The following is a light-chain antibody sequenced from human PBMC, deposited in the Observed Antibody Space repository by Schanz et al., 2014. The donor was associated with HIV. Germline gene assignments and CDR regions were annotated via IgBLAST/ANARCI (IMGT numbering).Light chain of an antibody. Sequence: EIVLTQSPGTLSLSPGERATLSCRASQSVSSSLAWYQQKPGQAPRLLIYDASSRATGIPDRFSGSGSGTDFTLTIIRLEPEDFAVYYCQQYGTSLITFGQGTRLEI. CDR3: QQYGTSLIT. V-gene: IGKV3-20*01. J-gene: IGKJ5*01. CDR1: QSVSSS. CDR2: DAS.